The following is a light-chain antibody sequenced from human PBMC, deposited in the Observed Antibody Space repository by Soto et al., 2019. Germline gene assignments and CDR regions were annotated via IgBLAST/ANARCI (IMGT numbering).Light chain of an antibody. J-gene: IGLJ2*01. CDR3: SSWTSSTTQV. V-gene: IGLV2-14*01. CDR1: SSDVGGYNF. CDR2: EVN. Sequence: QSVLTQPAPVSGSPGQSITISCTGTSSDVGGYNFVSWYQQHPGKAPKLMIFEVNNRPSGVSNRFSGSKSGNTASLTISGLQAEDEADYYCSSWTSSTTQVLGGGTKLTVL.